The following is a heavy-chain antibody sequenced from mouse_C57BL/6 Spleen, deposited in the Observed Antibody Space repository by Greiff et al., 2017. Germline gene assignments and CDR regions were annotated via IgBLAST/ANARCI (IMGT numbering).Heavy chain of an antibody. CDR2: IDPANGNT. CDR3: ARYYGSSSGAMDY. CDR1: GFNIKNTY. V-gene: IGHV14-3*01. J-gene: IGHJ4*01. Sequence: EVKLQESVAELVRPGASVKLSCTASGFNIKNTYMHWVKQRPEQGLEWIGRIDPANGNTKYAPKFQGKATITADTSSNTAYLQLSSLTSEDTAIYYCARYYGSSSGAMDYWGQGTSVTVSS. D-gene: IGHD1-1*01.